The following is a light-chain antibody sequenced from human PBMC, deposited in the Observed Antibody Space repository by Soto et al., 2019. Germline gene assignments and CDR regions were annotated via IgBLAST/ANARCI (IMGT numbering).Light chain of an antibody. V-gene: IGKV3-11*01. CDR1: QSVSSY. J-gene: IGKJ2*01. CDR2: DAS. Sequence: EIVLSQSPATLSLSPGARATLSCRASQSVSSYLAWYQQKPGQAPRLLIYDASNRATGIPARFSGSGSGTDFTLTISSLEPEDFAVYYCQQRSNWPPTFGQGTKLEIK. CDR3: QQRSNWPPT.